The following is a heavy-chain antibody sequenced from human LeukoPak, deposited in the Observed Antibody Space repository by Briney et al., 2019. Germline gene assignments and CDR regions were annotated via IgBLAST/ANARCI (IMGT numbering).Heavy chain of an antibody. Sequence: ASVKVSCKASGYTFTSYDINWVRQATGQGLEWMGWMNPNSGNTGYAQKFQGRVTITRDTSISTAYMELSSLRSEDTAVYYCARGPWREARYWVRWGYSSSSDFDYWGQGTLVTVSS. D-gene: IGHD6-13*01. J-gene: IGHJ4*02. CDR2: MNPNSGNT. CDR1: GYTFTSYD. V-gene: IGHV1-8*03. CDR3: ARGPWREARYWVRWGYSSSSDFDY.